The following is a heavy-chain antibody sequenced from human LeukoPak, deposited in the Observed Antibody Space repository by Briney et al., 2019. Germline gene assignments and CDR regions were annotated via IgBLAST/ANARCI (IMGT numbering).Heavy chain of an antibody. J-gene: IGHJ4*02. V-gene: IGHV3-30*02. CDR3: AKDQAGTWGLDY. CDR1: GFTFSDYG. Sequence: PGGSLRLSCAASGFTFSDYGIHWIRQAPGKGLEWVAFMRPHGGNNYYSDSVKGRCNISRDISKNTLYLQMDSLRPEDTAVYFCAKDQAGTWGLDYWGQGTLVTVSS. CDR2: MRPHGGNN. D-gene: IGHD3-10*01.